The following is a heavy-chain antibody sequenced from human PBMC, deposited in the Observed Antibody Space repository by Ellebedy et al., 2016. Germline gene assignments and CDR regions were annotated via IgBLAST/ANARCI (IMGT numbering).Heavy chain of an antibody. D-gene: IGHD2-8*01. CDR2: ISPTSTYI. Sequence: GESLKISCAASGFTLSSYDMNWVRQAPGKGLEWLSSISPTSTYIYYADSVRGRFTISRDNSKNTLYLQMNSLRAEDTAVYYCAKDRYCTKTNCARGFDYWGQGTLVTVSS. V-gene: IGHV3-21*04. CDR1: GFTLSSYD. CDR3: AKDRYCTKTNCARGFDY. J-gene: IGHJ4*02.